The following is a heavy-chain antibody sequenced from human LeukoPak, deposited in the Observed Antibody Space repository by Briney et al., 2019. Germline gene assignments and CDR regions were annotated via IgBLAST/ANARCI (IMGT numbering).Heavy chain of an antibody. D-gene: IGHD3-3*01. V-gene: IGHV4-39*01. CDR2: IYYSGST. CDR3: ARGRTKGGTIFGPYYYYGMDV. J-gene: IGHJ6*02. Sequence: PSETLSLTCTVSGGSISSSSYYWGWIRQPPGTGLEWIGSIYYSGSTYYNPSLKSRVTISVDTSKNQFSLKLSSVTAADTAVYYCARGRTKGGTIFGPYYYYGMDVWGQGTTVTVSS. CDR1: GGSISSSSYY.